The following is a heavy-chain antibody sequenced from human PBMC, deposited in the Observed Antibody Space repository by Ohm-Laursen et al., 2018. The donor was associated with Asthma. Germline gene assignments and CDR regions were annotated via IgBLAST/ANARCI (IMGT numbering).Heavy chain of an antibody. CDR3: AVRTTSAGFDV. CDR2: ITSYSSTT. CDR1: GFPFSLYA. D-gene: IGHD1-1*01. Sequence: SLRLSCAASGFPFSLYAMDWVRQAPGKGLEWVSYITSYSSTTYYADSVKGRFTISRDNAKNSLYLQMNSLRAQDTAVYYCAVRTTSAGFDVWGQGTTVTVSS. J-gene: IGHJ6*02. V-gene: IGHV3-48*01.